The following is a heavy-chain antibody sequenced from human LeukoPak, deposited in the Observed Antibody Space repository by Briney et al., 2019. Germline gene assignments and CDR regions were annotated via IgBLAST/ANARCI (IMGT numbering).Heavy chain of an antibody. CDR1: GGSISSGSYY. J-gene: IGHJ4*02. D-gene: IGHD6-13*01. Sequence: SETLSLTCTVSGGSISSGSYYWSWIRQPAGKGLEWIGRIYTSGSTYYNPSLKSRVTISVDTSKNQFSLKLSSVTAADTAVYYCARLSSSPNYYFDYWGQGTLVTVSS. CDR3: ARLSSSPNYYFDY. CDR2: IYTSGST. V-gene: IGHV4-61*02.